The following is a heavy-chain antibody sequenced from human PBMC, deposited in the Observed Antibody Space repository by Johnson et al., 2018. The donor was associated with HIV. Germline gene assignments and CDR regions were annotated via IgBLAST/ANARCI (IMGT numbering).Heavy chain of an antibody. CDR1: GFTFSSYG. Sequence: QMLLVESGGGVVQPGRSLRLSCAASGFTFSSYGMHWVRQAPGKGLEWVAVIWYDGSNKYYADSVKGRFTISRDNSKNTLYLQMNSLRAEDTAVYYCASRSYGYVRHAFDIWGQGTMVTVSS. CDR2: IWYDGSNK. J-gene: IGHJ3*02. D-gene: IGHD5-18*01. V-gene: IGHV3-33*01. CDR3: ASRSYGYVRHAFDI.